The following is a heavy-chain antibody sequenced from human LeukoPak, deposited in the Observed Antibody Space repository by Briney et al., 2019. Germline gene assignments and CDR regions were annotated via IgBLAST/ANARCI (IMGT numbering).Heavy chain of an antibody. CDR3: ARRPYSDTSGRLSDV. CDR2: ISGSGGST. Sequence: GGSLRLSCAAAGFTFSSYAMSWVRQAPWKGLEWVSAISGSGGSTYYADSVKGRFTISRDNSKNTLYLQMNSLRAEDTAVYYCARRPYSDTSGRLSDVWGQGTTVTVSS. V-gene: IGHV3-23*01. J-gene: IGHJ6*02. D-gene: IGHD3-22*01. CDR1: GFTFSSYA.